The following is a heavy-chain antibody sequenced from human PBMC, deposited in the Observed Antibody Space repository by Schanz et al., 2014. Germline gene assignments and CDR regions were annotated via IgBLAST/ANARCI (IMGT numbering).Heavy chain of an antibody. CDR1: GFTFGDYA. CDR2: ISGSGGST. Sequence: EVQLVESGGGLVQPGGSLRLSCAASGFTFGDYAMTWVRQAPGKGLEWVSAISGSGGSTYYADSVKGRFTISRDNSKNTLYLQMNSLRAEDTAVYYCAKERFGEVSPFDIWGQGTMVTVSS. D-gene: IGHD3-10*01. CDR3: AKERFGEVSPFDI. J-gene: IGHJ3*02. V-gene: IGHV3-23*04.